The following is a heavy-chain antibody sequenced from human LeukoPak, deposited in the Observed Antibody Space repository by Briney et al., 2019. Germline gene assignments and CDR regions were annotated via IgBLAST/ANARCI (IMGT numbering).Heavy chain of an antibody. Sequence: PSETLSLTCTVSGGSISSYYWSWIRQPAGKGPEWIGRIYTSGSTNYNPSLKSRVTMSVDTSKNQFSLKLSSVTAADTAVYYCARDDCGGDCYYNYYFDYWGQGTLVTVSS. V-gene: IGHV4-4*07. D-gene: IGHD2-21*02. CDR2: IYTSGST. J-gene: IGHJ4*02. CDR3: ARDDCGGDCYYNYYFDY. CDR1: GGSISSYY.